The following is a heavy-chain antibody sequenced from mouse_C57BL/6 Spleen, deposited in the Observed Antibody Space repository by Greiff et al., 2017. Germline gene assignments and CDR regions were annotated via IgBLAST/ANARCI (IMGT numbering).Heavy chain of an antibody. Sequence: QVQLQQSGPDLVKPGASVKISCKASGYAFSSSWMNWVKQRPGKGLEWIGRIYPGDGDTNYNGKFKGKATLTADKSSSTAYMQLSSLTSEDSAVYFCARTTVVARDWYFDVWGTGTTVTVSS. CDR2: IYPGDGDT. D-gene: IGHD1-1*01. V-gene: IGHV1-82*01. J-gene: IGHJ1*03. CDR1: GYAFSSSW. CDR3: ARTTVVARDWYFDV.